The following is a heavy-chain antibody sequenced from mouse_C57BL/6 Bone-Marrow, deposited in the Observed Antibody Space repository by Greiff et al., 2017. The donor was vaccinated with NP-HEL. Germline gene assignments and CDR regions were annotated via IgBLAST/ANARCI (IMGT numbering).Heavy chain of an antibody. CDR3: AREGLYYYGSSMRFAY. CDR2: IHPNSGST. D-gene: IGHD1-1*01. J-gene: IGHJ3*01. CDR1: GYTFTSYW. Sequence: QVQLQQPGAELVKPGASVKLSCKASGYTFTSYWMHWVKQRPGQGLEWIGMIHPNSGSTNYNEKFKSKATLTVDKSSSTADMQLSSLTSEDSAVYYCAREGLYYYGSSMRFAYWGQGTLVTVSA. V-gene: IGHV1-64*01.